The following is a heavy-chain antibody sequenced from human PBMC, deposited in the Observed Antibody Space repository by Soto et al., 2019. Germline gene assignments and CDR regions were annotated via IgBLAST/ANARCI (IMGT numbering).Heavy chain of an antibody. CDR3: ARKALAVGGLSYSGMDV. J-gene: IGHJ6*02. CDR1: GYTFPSYC. Sequence: SVNFSCRASGYTFPSYCIGLVRQATSPWLEWMGWISAYNANTEYAQKFQGRVSLTTDTSTTTAYLELRGLRSDDTAVYYCARKALAVGGLSYSGMDVWGQGTTVTVS. D-gene: IGHD6-19*01. V-gene: IGHV1-18*04. CDR2: ISAYNANT.